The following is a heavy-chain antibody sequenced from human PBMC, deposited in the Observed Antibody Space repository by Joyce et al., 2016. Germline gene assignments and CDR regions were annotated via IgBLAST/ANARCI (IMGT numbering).Heavy chain of an antibody. J-gene: IGHJ4*02. D-gene: IGHD2-8*01. CDR3: ARSSYTNGIFDY. CDR2: LSSSSSYI. Sequence: EVQLVESGGGLVKPGGYLRLSCAASGFTFSSYSMSWVHQAPGKGVEWVSSLSSSSSYIKYTDSVKGRFTISRDNAKNSLYLQMNSLRVEDTAVYYCARSSYTNGIFDYWGQGTLVTVSS. V-gene: IGHV3-21*01. CDR1: GFTFSSYS.